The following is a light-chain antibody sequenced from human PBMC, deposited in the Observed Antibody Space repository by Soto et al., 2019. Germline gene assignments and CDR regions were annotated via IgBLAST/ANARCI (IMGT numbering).Light chain of an antibody. CDR3: VAWDDSLSAWM. J-gene: IGLJ3*02. V-gene: IGLV1-47*01. Sequence: QPVLTQPPPASGTPGQRVTISCSGSSSNIGSNYLYWYQQLPGTAPKLLIYRNNQRPSGVPDRFSGSKSGTSGSLAISGLRSEDEADYYCVAWDDSLSAWMFGGGTKLTVL. CDR2: RNN. CDR1: SSNIGSNY.